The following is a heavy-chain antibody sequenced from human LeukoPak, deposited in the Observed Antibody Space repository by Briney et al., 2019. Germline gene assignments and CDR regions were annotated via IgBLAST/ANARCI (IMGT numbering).Heavy chain of an antibody. D-gene: IGHD1-14*01. CDR3: ASGTRRIFDY. V-gene: IGHV1-69*05. Sequence: SVKVSCKASGGTFSSYAISWVRQAPGQGLEWMGGIIPIFGTASYAQKFQGRVTITTDESTSTAYMELSSLRSEDTAVYYCASGTRRIFDYWGQGTLVTVSS. CDR2: IIPIFGTA. CDR1: GGTFSSYA. J-gene: IGHJ4*02.